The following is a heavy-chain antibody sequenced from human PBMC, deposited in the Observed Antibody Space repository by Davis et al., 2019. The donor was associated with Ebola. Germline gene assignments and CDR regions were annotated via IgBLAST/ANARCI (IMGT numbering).Heavy chain of an antibody. Sequence: HTGGSLRLSCAASGFTFSSYWMHWVRQAPGKGLVWVSRINSDGSSTSYADSVKGRFTISRDNAKNTLYLQMNSLRAEDTAVYYCARANFRELLGYWGQGTLVTVSS. CDR3: ARANFRELLGY. V-gene: IGHV3-74*01. CDR1: GFTFSSYW. CDR2: INSDGSST. J-gene: IGHJ4*02. D-gene: IGHD1-26*01.